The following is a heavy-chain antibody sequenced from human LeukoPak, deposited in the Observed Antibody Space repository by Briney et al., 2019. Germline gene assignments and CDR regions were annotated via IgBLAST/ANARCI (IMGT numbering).Heavy chain of an antibody. V-gene: IGHV3-7*04. CDR3: ARGGNYFGF. Sequence: PGGSLRLSCEASGFTFSGCWMTWPRQAPGKGLEWLPTIKQDGSEKNYLAEEKCRFTISRENPKNSLYLQVNSLRAEDTAVYYCARGGNYFGFWGQGTLVTVSS. CDR2: IKQDGSEK. CDR1: GFTFSGCW. D-gene: IGHD1-1*01. J-gene: IGHJ4*02.